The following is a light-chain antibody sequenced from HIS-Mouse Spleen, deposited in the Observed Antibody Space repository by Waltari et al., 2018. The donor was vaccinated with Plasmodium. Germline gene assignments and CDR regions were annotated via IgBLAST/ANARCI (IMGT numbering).Light chain of an antibody. Sequence: EIVLTQSPGPLSLSPGERATLSCRARQSVSSSYLAWYQQKPGQAPRLLIYGASSRATGIPDRFSGSGSGTDFTLTISRLEPEDFAVYYCQQYGSSSWTFGQGTKVEIK. CDR1: QSVSSSY. V-gene: IGKV3-20*01. J-gene: IGKJ1*01. CDR3: QQYGSSSWT. CDR2: GAS.